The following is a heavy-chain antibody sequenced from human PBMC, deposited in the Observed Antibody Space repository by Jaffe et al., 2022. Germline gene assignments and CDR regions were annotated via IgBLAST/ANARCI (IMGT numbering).Heavy chain of an antibody. V-gene: IGHV3-49*04. CDR2: IRSKAYGGTT. J-gene: IGHJ4*02. D-gene: IGHD3-22*01. CDR3: TRDRYYDSSGYSFDY. CDR1: GFTFGDYA. Sequence: EVQLVESGGGLVQPGRSLRLSCTASGFTFGDYAMSWVRQAPGKGLEWVGFIRSKAYGGTTEYAASVKGRFTISRDDSKSIAYLQMNSLKTEDTAVYYCTRDRYYDSSGYSFDYWGQGTLVTVSS.